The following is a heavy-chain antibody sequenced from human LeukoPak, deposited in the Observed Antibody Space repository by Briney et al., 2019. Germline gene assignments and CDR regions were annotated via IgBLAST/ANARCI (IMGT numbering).Heavy chain of an antibody. CDR1: GFTSSSYS. Sequence: GGSLRLSCAASGFTSSSYSMNWVRQAPGKGLEWVSYISSSSSTIYYADSVKGRFTISRDNAKNSLYLQMNSLRAEDTAVYYCARLDIVVVPAAMDGNYYYYYYMDVWGKGTTVTVSS. V-gene: IGHV3-48*04. D-gene: IGHD2-2*03. CDR2: ISSSSSTI. J-gene: IGHJ6*03. CDR3: ARLDIVVVPAAMDGNYYYYYYMDV.